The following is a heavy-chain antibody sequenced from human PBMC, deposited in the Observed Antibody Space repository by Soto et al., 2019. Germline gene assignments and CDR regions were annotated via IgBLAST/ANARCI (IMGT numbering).Heavy chain of an antibody. D-gene: IGHD6-13*01. CDR1: GYTFTGYY. CDR3: ARQLVYSSSWYYYGMDV. J-gene: IGHJ6*02. CDR2: INPNSGGT. Sequence: ASVKVSCKASGYTFTGYYMHWVRKAPGQGLEWMGWINPNSGGTNYAQKFQGWVTMTRDTSISTAYMELSRLRSDDTAVYYCARQLVYSSSWYYYGMDVWGQGTTVTVSS. V-gene: IGHV1-2*04.